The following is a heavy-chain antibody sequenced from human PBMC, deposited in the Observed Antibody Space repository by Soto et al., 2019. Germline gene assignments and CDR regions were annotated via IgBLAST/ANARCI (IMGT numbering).Heavy chain of an antibody. Sequence: PGGSLGLYCLASGFPFSSYKMHWVRQAPGKGLEWVAVILYDGNNKYDADSVVGRFTISRDNSKNTLYLQMNSLRVEDTAVYYCTREGNALDVWGQGTSVPVSS. CDR3: TREGNALDV. CDR1: GFPFSSYK. J-gene: IGHJ6*02. CDR2: ILYDGNNK. V-gene: IGHV3-30-3*01.